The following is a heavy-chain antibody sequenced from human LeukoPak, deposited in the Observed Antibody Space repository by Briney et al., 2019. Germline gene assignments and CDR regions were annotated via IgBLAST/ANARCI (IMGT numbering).Heavy chain of an antibody. D-gene: IGHD1-26*01. J-gene: IGHJ4*02. Sequence: GRSLRLSCAASGFTFDDYAMHWVRQAPGKGLEWVSGISWNSGSIGYADSVKGRITISRDNSKNTLYLQMNSLISEDSAVYYCAKAPDRWEPYPYYFDYWGQGTLVTVSS. CDR1: GFTFDDYA. CDR2: ISWNSGSI. CDR3: AKAPDRWEPYPYYFDY. V-gene: IGHV3-9*01.